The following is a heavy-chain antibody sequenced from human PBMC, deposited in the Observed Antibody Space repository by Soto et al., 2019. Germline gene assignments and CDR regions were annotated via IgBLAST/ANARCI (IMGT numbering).Heavy chain of an antibody. Sequence: GASVKVSCKASGGTFSSYTISWVRQAPGQGLEWMGRIIPILGIANYAQKFQGRVTITADKSTSTAYMELSSLRSEDTAVYYCARGYCSSTSCYTDAFDIWGQGTKVTVSS. CDR3: ARGYCSSTSCYTDAFDI. CDR2: IIPILGIA. V-gene: IGHV1-69*02. CDR1: GGTFSSYT. D-gene: IGHD2-2*02. J-gene: IGHJ3*02.